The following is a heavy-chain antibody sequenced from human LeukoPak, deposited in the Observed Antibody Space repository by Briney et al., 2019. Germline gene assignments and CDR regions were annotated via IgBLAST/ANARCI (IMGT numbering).Heavy chain of an antibody. CDR2: TSYDGTNK. V-gene: IGHV3-30*03. CDR3: ARTGDDYYYYYGMDV. Sequence: GRSLRLSCAASGFTFSNYDMHWVRQAPGKGLEWVAFTSYDGTNKYYADSVKGRFTFSRDNSKNTLYLQMNSLRAEDTAVYYCARTGDDYYYYYGMDVWGQGTTVTVSS. J-gene: IGHJ6*02. CDR1: GFTFSNYD.